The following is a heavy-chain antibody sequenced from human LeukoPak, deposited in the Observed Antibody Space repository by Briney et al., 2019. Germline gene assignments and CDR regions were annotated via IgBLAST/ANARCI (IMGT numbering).Heavy chain of an antibody. CDR2: ISGTGGST. D-gene: IGHD3-22*01. V-gene: IGHV3-23*01. CDR1: GFTFSSYW. J-gene: IGHJ5*02. Sequence: HPGGSLRLSCAASGFTFSSYWMSWVRQAPGEGLEWVSTISGTGGSTYYAPSLKGRLTVSRDNSKNTLYLRLSSLRAGDTAVYYCAKVLDSSGYYPSDRWGQGTLVIVSS. CDR3: AKVLDSSGYYPSDR.